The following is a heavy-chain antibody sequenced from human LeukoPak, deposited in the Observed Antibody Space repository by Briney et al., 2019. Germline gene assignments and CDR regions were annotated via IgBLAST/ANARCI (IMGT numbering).Heavy chain of an antibody. J-gene: IGHJ3*02. D-gene: IGHD5-18*01. CDR2: IYYSGST. CDR1: GGSISSSSYY. Sequence: PSETLSLTCSVSGGSISSSSYYWGWIRQPPGKGLEWIGSIYYSGSTYYNPSLKSRVTISVDTSKNQFSLKLSSVTAADTAVYYCARGIRDGYSYGYVLFDRGNAGEDAFDIWGQGTMVTVSS. CDR3: ARGIRDGYSYGYVLFDRGNAGEDAFDI. V-gene: IGHV4-39*07.